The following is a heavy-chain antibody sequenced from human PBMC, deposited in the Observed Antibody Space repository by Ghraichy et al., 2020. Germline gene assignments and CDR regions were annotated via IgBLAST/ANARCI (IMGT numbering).Heavy chain of an antibody. CDR2: IYYSGST. CDR3: ARHSALTPPNY. Sequence: SETLSLTCTVSGGSISSYYWSWIRQPPGKGLEWIGYIYYSGSTNYNPSLKSRVTISVDTSKNQFSLKLSSVTAADTAVYYCARHSALTPPNYWGQGTLVTVSS. V-gene: IGHV4-59*08. J-gene: IGHJ4*02. CDR1: GGSISSYY. D-gene: IGHD4-23*01.